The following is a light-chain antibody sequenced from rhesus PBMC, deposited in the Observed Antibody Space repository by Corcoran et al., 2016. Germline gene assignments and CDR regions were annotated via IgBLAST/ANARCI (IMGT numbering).Light chain of an antibody. Sequence: DIVMTQSPDSLAVSLGERVTINCKSSQSLLYSSNNKNYLAWYHQKPGQAPKLLIYWASTRESGVPNRFSGSGSGTDFTLTISGLQAEDVAVYYCQQYYSSPYSFGQGTKVEIK. CDR2: WAS. CDR3: QQYYSSPYS. J-gene: IGKJ2*01. CDR1: QSLLYSSNNKNY. V-gene: IGKV4-1*01.